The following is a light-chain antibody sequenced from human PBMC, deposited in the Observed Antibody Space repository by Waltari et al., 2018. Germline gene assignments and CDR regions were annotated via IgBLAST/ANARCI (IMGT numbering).Light chain of an antibody. J-gene: IGLJ1*01. CDR2: GEN. Sequence: SSELTQGPSVSVALGQTVRITCQGDSLRSYYASWYQQKPGQAPLLVIFGENNRPLGTPDRFSGSRSRNTASLTITGAQAEDEADYYCMSRDSRGDHYVFGSGTKVTVL. V-gene: IGLV3-19*01. CDR3: MSRDSRGDHYV. CDR1: SLRSYY.